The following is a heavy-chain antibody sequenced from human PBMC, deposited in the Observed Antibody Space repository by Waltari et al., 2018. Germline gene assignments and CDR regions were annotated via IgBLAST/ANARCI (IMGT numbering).Heavy chain of an antibody. Sequence: QVQLQQWGAGLLKPSETLSLTCAVYGGSFSGYYWSWIRQPPGKGLEWIGEINHSGSTNSNPSLKSRVTISVDTSKNQFSLKLSSVTAADTAVYYCARRPAAAPVDYWGQGTLVTVSS. V-gene: IGHV4-34*01. CDR2: INHSGST. D-gene: IGHD2-2*01. CDR1: GGSFSGYY. CDR3: ARRPAAAPVDY. J-gene: IGHJ4*02.